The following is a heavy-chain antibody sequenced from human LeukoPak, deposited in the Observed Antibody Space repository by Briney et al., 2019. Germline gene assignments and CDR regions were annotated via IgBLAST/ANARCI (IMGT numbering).Heavy chain of an antibody. V-gene: IGHV3-69-1*01. D-gene: IGHD6-13*01. CDR2: ISGGRTT. Sequence: GGSLRLSCAASGFTFSTYAMTWVRQAPGKGLEWVSTISGGRTTYYADSVKGRFTTSRDNAKNSLYLQMNSLRAEDTAVYYCTRARTPGIAAAGLHLHTSAHFLDAFDIWGQGTMVTVSS. CDR1: GFTFSTYA. CDR3: TRARTPGIAAAGLHLHTSAHFLDAFDI. J-gene: IGHJ3*02.